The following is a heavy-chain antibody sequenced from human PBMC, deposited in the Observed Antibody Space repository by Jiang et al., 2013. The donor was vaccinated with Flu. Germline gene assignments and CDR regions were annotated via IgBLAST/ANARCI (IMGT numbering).Heavy chain of an antibody. CDR3: ARDGTVAGTPLNWFDP. CDR2: IHTGNGHT. J-gene: IGHJ5*02. CDR1: GYTFTTYA. V-gene: IGHV1-3*04. Sequence: SGAEVKKPGASVTISCKASGYTFTTYAIQWVRQAPGQGLEWLGWIHTGNGHTTYSQKIEGRVTITMDTSATTAYMELSSLRSEDTAIYYCARDGTVAGTPLNWFDPWGQGTLVTVSS. D-gene: IGHD6-19*01.